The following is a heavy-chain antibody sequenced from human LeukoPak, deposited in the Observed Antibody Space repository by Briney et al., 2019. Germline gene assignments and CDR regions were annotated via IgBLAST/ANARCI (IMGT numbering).Heavy chain of an antibody. J-gene: IGHJ5*01. D-gene: IGHD2-15*01. V-gene: IGHV4-39*01. CDR3: VRHGGLVFVVQAFDP. Sequence: SETLSLTCTVSGDSINSSNYYWAWIRQSPGTGLEWIGSIYYSGSTYYSPSLKSRVSISVDSSKNQFSLKLTSVTAADTALYFCVRHGGLVFVVQAFDPWSQGTLVTVSS. CDR2: IYYSGST. CDR1: GDSINSSNYY.